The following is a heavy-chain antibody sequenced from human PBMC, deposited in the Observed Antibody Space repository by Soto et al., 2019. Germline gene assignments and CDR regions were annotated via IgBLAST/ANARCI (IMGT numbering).Heavy chain of an antibody. V-gene: IGHV1-69*13. CDR2: IIPIFGTA. Sequence: SVKVSWKASGGTFSSYAISWVRQAPGQGLEWMGGIIPIFGTANYAQKFQGRVTITADESTSTAYMELSSLRSEDTAVYYCARDPRITIFGVVNTNWFDPWGQGTLVTVSS. CDR3: ARDPRITIFGVVNTNWFDP. D-gene: IGHD3-3*01. J-gene: IGHJ5*02. CDR1: GGTFSSYA.